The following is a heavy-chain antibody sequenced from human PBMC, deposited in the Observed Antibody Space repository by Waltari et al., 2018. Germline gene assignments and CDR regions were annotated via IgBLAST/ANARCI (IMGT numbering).Heavy chain of an antibody. V-gene: IGHV3-33*01. CDR2: IGYDGSNK. J-gene: IGHJ4*02. CDR1: GFTFSSYG. CDR3: ARDLSSGWYTMDY. D-gene: IGHD6-19*01. Sequence: QVQLVESGGGVVQPGRSLRLSCAASGFTFSSYGMHWVRQAPGKGLGGVAVIGYDGSNKDYADSLKGRFTISRDNSKNTLYLQMNSLRAEDTAVYYCARDLSSGWYTMDYWGQGTLVTVSS.